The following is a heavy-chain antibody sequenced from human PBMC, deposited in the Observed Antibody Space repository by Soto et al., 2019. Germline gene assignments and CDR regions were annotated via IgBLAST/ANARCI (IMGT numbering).Heavy chain of an antibody. Sequence: ETLCLAGPVSGGSISGHYWSWIRQPPGKGLQYIGCISYSGSTNYNPSLKSRVTISVDTSNNQFSLRLSSVTAADTAVYYCARDVGLQHDTGYYDFWSGKNNWFDPWGQGILVTVYS. J-gene: IGHJ5*02. V-gene: IGHV4-59*11. CDR2: ISYSGST. D-gene: IGHD3-3*01. CDR3: ARDVGLQHDTGYYDFWSGKNNWFDP. CDR1: GGSISGHY.